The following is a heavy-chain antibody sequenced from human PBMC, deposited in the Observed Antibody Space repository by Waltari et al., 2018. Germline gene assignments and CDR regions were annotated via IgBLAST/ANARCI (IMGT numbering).Heavy chain of an antibody. CDR1: GGSISSSSYY. CDR3: ARGDYDILTGY. CDR2: IYYSGIN. Sequence: QLQLQESGPGLVKPSETLSLTCTVSGGSISSSSYYWGWIRQPPGKGLDGIWSIYYSGINYDNPTLKSRVTISVDTSKNQFSLKLSAVTAADTAVYYCARGDYDILTGYWGQGTLVTVSS. J-gene: IGHJ4*02. D-gene: IGHD3-9*01. V-gene: IGHV4-39*01.